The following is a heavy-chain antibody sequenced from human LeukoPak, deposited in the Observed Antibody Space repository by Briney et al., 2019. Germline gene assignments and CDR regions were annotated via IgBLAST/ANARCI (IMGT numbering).Heavy chain of an antibody. CDR1: EFTFSSYA. J-gene: IGHJ4*02. V-gene: IGHV3-23*01. CDR2: ISGSGGST. Sequence: TGGSLRLSCAASEFTFSSYAMSWVRQAPGKGLEWVSAISGSGGSTYYADSVKGRFTISRDNSKNTLYLQMNSLRAEDTAVYYCAKDHSQGGAADYWGQGTLVTVSS. D-gene: IGHD1-26*01. CDR3: AKDHSQGGAADY.